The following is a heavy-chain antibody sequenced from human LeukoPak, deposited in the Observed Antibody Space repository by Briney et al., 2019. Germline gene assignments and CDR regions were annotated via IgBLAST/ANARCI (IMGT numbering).Heavy chain of an antibody. D-gene: IGHD2-15*01. CDR1: RYTFTNYD. V-gene: IGHV1-18*01. CDR2: ISGYNGNT. J-gene: IGHJ4*02. Sequence: GASVKVSCKASRYTFTNYDISWVRQAPGQGLEWMGWISGYNGNTNYALKLQGRVTMTTDTSTSTAYMELRSLRADDTAVHFCARVVWNGGRCYQGYSDYWGQGTLVTVSS. CDR3: ARVVWNGGRCYQGYSDY.